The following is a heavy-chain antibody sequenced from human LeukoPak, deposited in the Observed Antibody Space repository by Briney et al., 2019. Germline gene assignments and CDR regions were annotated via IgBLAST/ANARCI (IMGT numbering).Heavy chain of an antibody. D-gene: IGHD6-13*01. CDR2: ITADGSST. Sequence: PGGSLRLSCAASGFTFSTSWMHWVRQAPGKGLVWVSRITADGSSTTYADSVKGRFTISRDNAKNTVYLQMNSLRAEDTAMYYCATDRSYSPDYWGQGTLVTVSS. J-gene: IGHJ4*02. CDR3: ATDRSYSPDY. CDR1: GFTFSTSW. V-gene: IGHV3-74*01.